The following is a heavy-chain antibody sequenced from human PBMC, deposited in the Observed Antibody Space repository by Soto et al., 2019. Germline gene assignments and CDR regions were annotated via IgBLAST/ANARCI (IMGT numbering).Heavy chain of an antibody. CDR2: IIPIFGTA. CDR1: GGTFSSYA. CDR3: ARKGKPVTYYYGSGSVNWFDP. J-gene: IGHJ5*02. V-gene: IGHV1-69*13. Sequence: SVKVSCKASGGTFSSYAISWVRQAPGQGLEWMGGIIPIFGTANYAQKFQGRVTITADESTSTAYMELSSLRSEDTAVYYCARKGKPVTYYYGSGSVNWFDPWGQGTLVTVSS. D-gene: IGHD3-10*01.